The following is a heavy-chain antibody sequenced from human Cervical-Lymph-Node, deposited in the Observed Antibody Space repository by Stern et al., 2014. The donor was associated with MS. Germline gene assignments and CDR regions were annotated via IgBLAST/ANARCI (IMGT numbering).Heavy chain of an antibody. CDR1: GFTFSAYG. V-gene: IGHV3-30*18. CDR3: AKPGSVGSYYYHGLDV. CDR2: ISFDGESK. J-gene: IGHJ6*02. D-gene: IGHD1-26*01. Sequence: VQLVESGGGVVQPGRSLRLSCAASGFTFSAYGMHWVRQAPGKGLEWVAVISFDGESKSYADSVKGRFSISRANSKTTLYLQMNGLRAEDTAVYFCAKPGSVGSYYYHGLDVWGQGTTVTVSS.